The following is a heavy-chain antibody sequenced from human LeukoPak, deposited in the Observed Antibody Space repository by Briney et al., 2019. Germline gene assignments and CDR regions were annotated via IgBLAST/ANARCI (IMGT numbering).Heavy chain of an antibody. D-gene: IGHD6-19*01. V-gene: IGHV3-21*01. J-gene: IGHJ4*02. CDR1: GFTFSSYS. CDR2: ISSSISYI. Sequence: PGGSLRLSCAASGFTFSSYSMNWVRQAPGKGRGRGSSISSSISYIYYTDSVKGRYTISTDNAKNSLYLQMNTLRSEDTGVYYCARSYSSGFAIDYWGQGTLVTVSS. CDR3: ARSYSSGFAIDY.